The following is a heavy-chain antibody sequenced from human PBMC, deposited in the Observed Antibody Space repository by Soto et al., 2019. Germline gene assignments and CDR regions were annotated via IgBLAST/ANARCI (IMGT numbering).Heavy chain of an antibody. J-gene: IGHJ4*02. Sequence: PGGSLRLSCAASGFTFDDYTMHWVRQAPGKGLEWVSLISWDGGSTYYADSVKGRFTISRDNSKNSLYLQMNSLRTEDTALYYCAKDIVGYDSSGLYDYWGQGTLVTVSS. CDR1: GFTFDDYT. CDR3: AKDIVGYDSSGLYDY. CDR2: ISWDGGST. V-gene: IGHV3-43*01. D-gene: IGHD3-22*01.